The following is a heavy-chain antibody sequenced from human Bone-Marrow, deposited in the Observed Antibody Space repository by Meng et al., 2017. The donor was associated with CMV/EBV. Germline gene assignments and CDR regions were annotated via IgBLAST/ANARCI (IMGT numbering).Heavy chain of an antibody. V-gene: IGHV3-30*02. CDR2: IRYDGSNK. CDR3: AKAPYDIVVVPAEDYGMDV. D-gene: IGHD2-2*01. J-gene: IGHJ6*02. CDR1: GFTFSSYG. Sequence: GASLKISCAASGFTFSSYGMHWVRQAPGKGLEWVAFIRYDGSNKYYADSVKGRFTISRDNSKNTLYLQMNSLRAEDTAVYYCAKAPYDIVVVPAEDYGMDVWGQGTTVTVSS.